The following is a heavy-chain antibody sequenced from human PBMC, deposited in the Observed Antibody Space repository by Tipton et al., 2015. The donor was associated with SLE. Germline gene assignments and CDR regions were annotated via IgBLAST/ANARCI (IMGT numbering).Heavy chain of an antibody. D-gene: IGHD4-17*01. CDR1: GFTFSSYG. CDR2: IWHDGSNK. V-gene: IGHV3-33*01. Sequence: SGFTFSSYGFHWVRQAPGKGLEWVAVIWHDGSNKYYADSVKGRFTISRDDSKNTVYLQMNSLRAEDTAVYYCARTRDGDYVYYYYGMDVWGQGTTVTVSS. J-gene: IGHJ6*02. CDR3: ARTRDGDYVYYYYGMDV.